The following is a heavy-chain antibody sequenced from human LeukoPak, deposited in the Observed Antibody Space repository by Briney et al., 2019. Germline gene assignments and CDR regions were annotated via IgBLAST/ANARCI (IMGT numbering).Heavy chain of an antibody. D-gene: IGHD3-10*01. Sequence: GGSLRLSCAASGFTFSYYGMHWVRQAPGKGLEWVGFVRFDGYEKYYADSVKGRFTISRDTSRNTLYLQMNSLRAEDTAVYYCAKDLMRDRWFGESWGQGTLVTVSS. J-gene: IGHJ1*01. CDR1: GFTFSYYG. CDR3: AKDLMRDRWFGES. CDR2: VRFDGYEK. V-gene: IGHV3-30*02.